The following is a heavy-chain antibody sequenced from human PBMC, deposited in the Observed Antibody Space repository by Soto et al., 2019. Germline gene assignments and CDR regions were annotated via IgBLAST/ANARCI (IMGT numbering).Heavy chain of an antibody. J-gene: IGHJ4*02. CDR1: GYSFTGYD. D-gene: IGHD1-20*01. CDR3: ARARGIITTSDF. Sequence: GASVKVSCKASGYSFTGYDINWVRQATGQGLEWMGWLNPNTGGTGYSEKFQGRITLTRDTSIATAYMELTSLTSEDAAVYFCARARGIITTSDFWGQGTQVTVSS. V-gene: IGHV1-8*01. CDR2: LNPNTGGT.